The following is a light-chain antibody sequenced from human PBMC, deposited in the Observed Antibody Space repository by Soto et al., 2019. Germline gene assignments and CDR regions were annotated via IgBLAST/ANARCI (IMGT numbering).Light chain of an antibody. CDR3: QKSNSAPWT. Sequence: DIQMTQSPSSLSASVGDTVTITCRASPGISNYLAWYQQKPGKVPKLLIYAASTLQSGVPSRFSGSGSGTDFTLTISSLQPEDVATYYCQKSNSAPWTFGQGTKVEIK. J-gene: IGKJ1*01. CDR2: AAS. V-gene: IGKV1-27*01. CDR1: PGISNY.